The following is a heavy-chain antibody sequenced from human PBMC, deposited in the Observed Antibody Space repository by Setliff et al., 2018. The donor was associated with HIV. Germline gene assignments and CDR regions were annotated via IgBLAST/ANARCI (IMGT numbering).Heavy chain of an antibody. J-gene: IGHJ4*02. CDR1: GGSISSYY. CDR3: ARQKKSSSWSPNDY. Sequence: PLETLSLTCPVSGGSISSYYWSWIRQPPGKGLEWIGYIYYSGSTNYNPSLRSRVTISIDTSKNQFSLNLRSVTAADTAVYYCARQKKSSSWSPNDYWGQGTLVTVSS. CDR2: IYYSGST. D-gene: IGHD2-2*01. V-gene: IGHV4-59*08.